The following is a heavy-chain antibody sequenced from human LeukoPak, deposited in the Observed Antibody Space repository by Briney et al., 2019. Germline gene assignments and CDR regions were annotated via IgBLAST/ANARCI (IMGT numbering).Heavy chain of an antibody. CDR2: INSDGSST. V-gene: IGHV3-74*01. CDR1: GFTFSSYW. Sequence: GGSLRLSCAASGFTFSSYWMHWVRQAPGKGLVWVSRINSDGSSTSYADSVKGRFTISRDNAKNTLYLQMSSLRAEDTAVYYCARVRSITMVRGVAYYFDYWGQGTLVTVSS. J-gene: IGHJ4*02. CDR3: ARVRSITMVRGVAYYFDY. D-gene: IGHD3-10*01.